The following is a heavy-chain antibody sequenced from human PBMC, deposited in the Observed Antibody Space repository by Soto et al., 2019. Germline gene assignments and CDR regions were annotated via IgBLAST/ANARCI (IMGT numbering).Heavy chain of an antibody. CDR3: SSDFFPVDDYSNSEYYYYGMDV. J-gene: IGHJ6*02. CDR1: GGSVSSGSYY. D-gene: IGHD4-4*01. CDR2: IYYSGST. V-gene: IGHV4-61*01. Sequence: SETLSLTCTVSGGSVSSGSYYWSWIRQPPGKGLEWIGYIYYSGSTNYNHSLKSRVTISVDTSKNQFSLKLSSVTAADTAVYYCSSDFFPVDDYSNSEYYYYGMDVWGQGTTVTVSS.